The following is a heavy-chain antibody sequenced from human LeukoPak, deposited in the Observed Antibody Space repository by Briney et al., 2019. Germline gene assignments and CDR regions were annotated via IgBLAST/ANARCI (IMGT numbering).Heavy chain of an antibody. J-gene: IGHJ3*02. CDR3: ARESPRTALSSYAFDI. CDR2: ISGSGGST. Sequence: GGSLRLSCAGSGFTFNNYAMSWVRQAPGKGLEWVSAISGSGGSTYYADSVKGRFTISRDNSKNTLYLQMNSLRAEDTAVFYCARESPRTALSSYAFDIWGQGTMVTVSS. CDR1: GFTFNNYA. V-gene: IGHV3-23*01. D-gene: IGHD5-18*01.